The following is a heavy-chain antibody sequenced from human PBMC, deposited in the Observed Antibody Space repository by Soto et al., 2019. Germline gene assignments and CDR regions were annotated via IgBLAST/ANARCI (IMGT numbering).Heavy chain of an antibody. CDR1: GYRFTNYD. D-gene: IGHD3-3*01. V-gene: IGHV1-8*01. CDR2: MNPHTGNT. Sequence: QVQLVQSGAEVKKPGASVRVSCKASGYRFTNYDINWVRQATGQGLEWMGWMNPHTGNTGSAQTFQGSVTMTRDTSRGTAYMELSRLRSEDTAIYFCARGWGLLFLKSLLYPSDWFDPWGQGTLVTVSS. J-gene: IGHJ5*02. CDR3: ARGWGLLFLKSLLYPSDWFDP.